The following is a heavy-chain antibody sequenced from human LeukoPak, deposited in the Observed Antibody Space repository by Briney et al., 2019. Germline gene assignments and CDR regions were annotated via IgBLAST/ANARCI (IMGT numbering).Heavy chain of an antibody. CDR2: INHSGST. J-gene: IGHJ4*02. Sequence: SETLSLTCAVYGGSFSGYYWNWTRQPPGKGLEWIGEINHSGSTNYNPSLKSRVALSVDTSKNQFSLKLSSVTAADTAVYYCARRSYNSPFRYWGQGTLVTVSS. D-gene: IGHD5-24*01. CDR3: ARRSYNSPFRY. V-gene: IGHV4-34*01. CDR1: GGSFSGYY.